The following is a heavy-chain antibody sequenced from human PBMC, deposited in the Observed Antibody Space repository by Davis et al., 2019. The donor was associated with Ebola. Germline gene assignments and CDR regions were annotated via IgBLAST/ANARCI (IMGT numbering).Heavy chain of an antibody. V-gene: IGHV4-39*01. CDR2: IDYTGKT. Sequence: MPSETLSLTCAVSGDSISSNDYFWGWIRQPPGKGLEWIASIDYTGKTYYLPSLKSRLTLSVDTSKNQVSLKLSSVTAADTAVYYCARGGAVAGPWGQGTLVTVST. J-gene: IGHJ5*02. D-gene: IGHD6-19*01. CDR1: GDSISSNDYF. CDR3: ARGGAVAGP.